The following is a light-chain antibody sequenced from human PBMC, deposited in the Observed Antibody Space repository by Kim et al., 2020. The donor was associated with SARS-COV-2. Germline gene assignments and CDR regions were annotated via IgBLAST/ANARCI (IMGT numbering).Light chain of an antibody. CDR2: EDN. V-gene: IGLV6-57*01. CDR3: QSYDSSNWV. CDR1: SGGIDRND. J-gene: IGLJ3*02. Sequence: GRTLTMYCTRSSGGIDRNDVKWYTESRGSTAINVIYEDNQRPSGVTDRFSGSIDSSSNSASLTISGLKTEDDADYYCQSYDSSNWVFGGGTQLTVL.